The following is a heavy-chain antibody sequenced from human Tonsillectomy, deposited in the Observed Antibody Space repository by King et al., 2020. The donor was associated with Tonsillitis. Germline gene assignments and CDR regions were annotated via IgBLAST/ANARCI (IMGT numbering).Heavy chain of an antibody. D-gene: IGHD1/OR15-1a*01. CDR1: GFSFSSYW. J-gene: IGHJ3*02. V-gene: IGHV3-74*01. CDR2: IKSDGSST. Sequence: VQLVESGGGLVQPGGSLRLSCAASGFSFSSYWMHWVRPAPGKGLVWVSRIKSDGSSTSYADSVKGRFTISSDNAKNTLYLQMNSLRAEDTAVYFCTRVRTVGFDAFDIWGQGTMVTVSS. CDR3: TRVRTVGFDAFDI.